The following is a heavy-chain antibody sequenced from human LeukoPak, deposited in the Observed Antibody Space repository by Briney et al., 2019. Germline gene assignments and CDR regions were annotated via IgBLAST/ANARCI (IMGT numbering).Heavy chain of an antibody. J-gene: IGHJ4*02. CDR2: ISSNGGRT. CDR3: VKDEGGYYFNYFDY. V-gene: IGHV3-64D*09. D-gene: IGHD3-22*01. CDR1: GVTFSSYA. Sequence: PGGTLRLSCAASGVTFSSYAMHWVRQAPGKGLENVSGISSNGGRTYYADSVKGRFTISRDNSKNTLYLQMSSLRAEDTAVYYCVKDEGGYYFNYFDYWGQGTLVTVSS.